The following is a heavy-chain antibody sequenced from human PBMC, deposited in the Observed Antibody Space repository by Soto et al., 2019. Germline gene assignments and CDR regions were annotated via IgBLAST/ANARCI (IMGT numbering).Heavy chain of an antibody. Sequence: PGGSLRLSCAASGFTFSSYGMHWVRQAPGKGLEWVAVIWYDGSNKYYADSVKGRFTISRDNSKNTLYLQMNSLRAEDTAVYYCAREATYGSGSYYKHNWFDPWGQATLVTVSS. J-gene: IGHJ5*02. CDR3: AREATYGSGSYYKHNWFDP. CDR2: IWYDGSNK. D-gene: IGHD3-10*01. CDR1: GFTFSSYG. V-gene: IGHV3-33*01.